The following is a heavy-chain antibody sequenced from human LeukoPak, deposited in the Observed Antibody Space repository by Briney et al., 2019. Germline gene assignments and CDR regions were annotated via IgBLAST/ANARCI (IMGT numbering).Heavy chain of an antibody. CDR3: ASGNYDDYFDY. Sequence: SETLSLTCAVSGPSSTSVYYWAWIRQPPGKGLEWVGSIFQSGNTYYKPSLKSRVSISLDTSKNHFSLRLTSVTAADTAIYYCASGNYDDYFDYWGQGTLVIVSS. CDR1: GPSSTSVYY. CDR2: IFQSGNT. J-gene: IGHJ4*02. V-gene: IGHV4-38-2*01. D-gene: IGHD3-3*01.